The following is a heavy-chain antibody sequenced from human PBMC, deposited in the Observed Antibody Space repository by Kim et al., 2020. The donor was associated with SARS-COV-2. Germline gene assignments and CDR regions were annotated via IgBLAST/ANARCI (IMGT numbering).Heavy chain of an antibody. CDR1: GFTVSSNY. CDR3: ASGWFGELPNFGMDV. Sequence: GGSLRLSCAASGFTVSSNYMSWVRQAPGKGLEWVSVIYSGGSTYYADSVKGRFTISRDNSKNTLYLQMNSLRAEDTAVYYCASGWFGELPNFGMDVWGQGTTVTVSS. D-gene: IGHD3-10*01. J-gene: IGHJ6*02. V-gene: IGHV3-53*01. CDR2: IYSGGST.